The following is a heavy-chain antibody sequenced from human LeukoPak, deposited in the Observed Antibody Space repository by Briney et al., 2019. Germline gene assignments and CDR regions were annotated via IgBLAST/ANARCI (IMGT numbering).Heavy chain of an antibody. Sequence: GGSLRLSCAASGFTFSSYAMSWVRQAPGKGLEWVSGINWNGGSTGYADSVKGRFTISRDNAKNSLYLQMNSLRAEDTALYYCARLGGGTTVTTWGRGTLVTVSS. CDR3: ARLGGGTTVTT. CDR1: GFTFSSYA. V-gene: IGHV3-20*04. D-gene: IGHD4-17*01. CDR2: INWNGGST. J-gene: IGHJ5*02.